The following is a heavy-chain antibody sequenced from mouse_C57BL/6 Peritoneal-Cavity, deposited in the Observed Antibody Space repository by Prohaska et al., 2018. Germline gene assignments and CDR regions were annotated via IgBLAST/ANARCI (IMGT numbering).Heavy chain of an antibody. CDR3: ARSGGSSLKFAY. V-gene: IGHV1-75*01. CDR1: GYTFTVYY. Sequence: QVQLQQSGPELVKPGASVKISCKASGYTFTVYYINWVKQRPGQGLEWIGWIFPGSGSTYYNEKFKGKATLTVDKSASTAYMLLSSLTSEDSAVYFCARSGGSSLKFAYWGQGTLVTVSA. D-gene: IGHD1-1*01. J-gene: IGHJ3*01. CDR2: IFPGSGST.